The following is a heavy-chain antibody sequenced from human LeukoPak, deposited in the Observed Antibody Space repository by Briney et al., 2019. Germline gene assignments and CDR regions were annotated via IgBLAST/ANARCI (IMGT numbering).Heavy chain of an antibody. D-gene: IGHD3-10*01. CDR2: INPNSGGT. CDR3: ARQNYYGSGELPNYYYGMDV. V-gene: IGHV1-2*02. CDR1: GYTFTGYY. Sequence: ASVKVSCKASGYTFTGYYMHWVRQAPGQGLEWMGWINPNSGGTNYAQKFQGRVTMTRDTSISTAYMELSSLRSEDTAVYYCARQNYYGSGELPNYYYGMDVWGQGTTVTVSS. J-gene: IGHJ6*02.